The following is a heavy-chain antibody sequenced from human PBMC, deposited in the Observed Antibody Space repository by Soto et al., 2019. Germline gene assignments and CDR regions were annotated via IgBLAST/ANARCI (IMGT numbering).Heavy chain of an antibody. CDR3: AKAPATGIPARRFDR. CDR1: GFTFSSYA. Sequence: GGSLRLSCAASGFTFSSYAMSWVRQAPGKGLEWVSAISGSGGSTYYADSVKGRFTISRDNSKNTLYLQMNSLRAEDTAVYYYAKAPATGIPARRFDRGGPGTRVTAPS. J-gene: IGHJ4*02. CDR2: ISGSGGST. V-gene: IGHV3-23*01. D-gene: IGHD6-6*01.